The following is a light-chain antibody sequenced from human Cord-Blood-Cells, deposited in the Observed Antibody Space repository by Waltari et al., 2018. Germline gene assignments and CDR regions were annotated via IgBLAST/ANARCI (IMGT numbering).Light chain of an antibody. J-gene: IGKJ2*01. CDR1: QSVSSN. V-gene: IGKV3-15*01. CDR2: GAS. Sequence: EIVMTHSPSTLSVSPGERATLSSRASQSVSSNLAWYQQKPGQAPRLLIYGASTRATGIPARFSGSGSGTEFTLTISSLQSEDFAVYYCQQYNNWPPMYTFGQGTKLEIK. CDR3: QQYNNWPPMYT.